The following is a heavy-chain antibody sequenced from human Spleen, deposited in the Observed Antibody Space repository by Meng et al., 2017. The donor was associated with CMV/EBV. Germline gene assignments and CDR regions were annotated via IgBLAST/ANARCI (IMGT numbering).Heavy chain of an antibody. CDR2: VYYTGST. Sequence: SETLSLTCTVSGGSVSSGCCYWTWIRQPPGKEGEYIGHVYYTGSTNYNPSLRSRVTISVDTSKNQFPLKLSSVTAADTAVYYCARVRAAASFNWFDPWGQGTLVTVSS. J-gene: IGHJ5*02. V-gene: IGHV4-61*01. D-gene: IGHD6-13*01. CDR3: ARVRAAASFNWFDP. CDR1: GGSVSSGCCY.